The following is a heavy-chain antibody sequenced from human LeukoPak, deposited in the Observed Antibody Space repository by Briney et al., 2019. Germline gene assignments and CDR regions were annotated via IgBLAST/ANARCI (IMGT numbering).Heavy chain of an antibody. V-gene: IGHV4-31*03. CDR2: IHSTGNT. Sequence: ASETLSLTCSVSGGSGSSGGHYWSWIRQYPGMGLEWIGYIHSTGNTDYNPSLKSRVTMSLDTSKNQFSLKLRFVTAADTAVYYCAAFTCGFVHWYFDVWGRGTLVTVSS. CDR3: AAFTCGFVHWYFDV. J-gene: IGHJ2*01. D-gene: IGHD2-21*01. CDR1: GGSGSSGGHY.